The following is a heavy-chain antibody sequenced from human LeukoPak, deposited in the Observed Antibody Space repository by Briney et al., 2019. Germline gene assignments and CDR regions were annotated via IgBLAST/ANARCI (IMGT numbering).Heavy chain of an antibody. V-gene: IGHV1-69*13. D-gene: IGHD3-22*01. CDR3: ARDSAPETMIVVDQPYHRGAFDI. CDR1: GGTFSSYA. Sequence: SVKVSCKASGGTFSSYAISWVRQAPGQGLEWMGGIIPIFGTANYAQKFQGRVTITADESTSTAYMELSSLRSEDTAVYYCARDSAPETMIVVDQPYHRGAFDIWGQGTMVTVSS. J-gene: IGHJ3*02. CDR2: IIPIFGTA.